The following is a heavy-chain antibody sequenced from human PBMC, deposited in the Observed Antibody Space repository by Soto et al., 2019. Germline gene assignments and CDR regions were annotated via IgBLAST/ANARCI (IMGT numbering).Heavy chain of an antibody. Sequence: PSETLSLTCRVSGGSISSIDYFWSWIRQPPGKGLEWIGFIYHTGTTYYNQSLRSRVTISIDTSKSQFSMKLNSVTAADTAVYYCARVMAAMQNWLDPWGQGTLVTVSS. CDR3: ARVMAAMQNWLDP. CDR1: GGSISSIDYF. V-gene: IGHV4-30-4*01. D-gene: IGHD2-2*01. J-gene: IGHJ5*02. CDR2: IYHTGTT.